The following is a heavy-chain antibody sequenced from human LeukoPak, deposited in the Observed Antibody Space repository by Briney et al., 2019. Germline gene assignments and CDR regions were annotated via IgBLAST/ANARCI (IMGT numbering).Heavy chain of an antibody. CDR2: IHHSGNT. CDR3: ARADLYDTSLFFDY. CDR1: GASIQTNF. V-gene: IGHV4-59*01. Sequence: SETLSLTCTVSGASIQTNFWSWLRQPPGKGLEWIGYIHHSGNTNYDPSLRSRVTILIDTPTKQFSLRLNSVTAADTALYYCARADLYDTSLFFDYWGQGILVTVSS. J-gene: IGHJ4*02. D-gene: IGHD3-16*01.